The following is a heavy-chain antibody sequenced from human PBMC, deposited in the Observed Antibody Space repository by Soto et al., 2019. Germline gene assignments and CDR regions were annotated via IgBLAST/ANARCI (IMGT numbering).Heavy chain of an antibody. Sequence: GGSLRLSCAASGFTFSNFAMSWVRQAPGKGLEWVSGIRGGSGSTYYADSVKGRFTISRDDSKSTLYLQMNSLRAEDTAVYYCAKDGGYDSSGYYLFYCDYWGQGTLVTVSS. D-gene: IGHD3-22*01. CDR2: IRGGSGST. V-gene: IGHV3-23*01. CDR3: AKDGGYDSSGYYLFYCDY. CDR1: GFTFSNFA. J-gene: IGHJ4*02.